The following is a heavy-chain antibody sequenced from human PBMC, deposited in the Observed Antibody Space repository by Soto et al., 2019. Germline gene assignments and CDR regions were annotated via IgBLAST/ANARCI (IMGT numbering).Heavy chain of an antibody. Sequence: QVQLQQWGAGLLKPSETLSLTCAVYGGSFSGYYWSWIRQPPGKGLEWIGEINHSGSTNYNPSLKSRVTISVDTSKNQFSLKLSSVTAADTAVYYCARGPASGPYGSGSSHNWFDPRGQGTLVTVSS. D-gene: IGHD3-10*01. J-gene: IGHJ5*02. CDR3: ARGPASGPYGSGSSHNWFDP. CDR2: INHSGST. V-gene: IGHV4-34*01. CDR1: GGSFSGYY.